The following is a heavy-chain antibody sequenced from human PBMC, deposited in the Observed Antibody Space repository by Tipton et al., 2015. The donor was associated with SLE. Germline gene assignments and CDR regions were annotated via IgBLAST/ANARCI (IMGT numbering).Heavy chain of an antibody. CDR1: GASINIGGYY. CDR2: IYSSGTS. V-gene: IGHV4-31*03. J-gene: IGHJ4*02. D-gene: IGHD5-12*01. Sequence: TLSLTCTVSGASINIGGYYWTWIRQNPGKGLEWIGYIYSSGTSHYNPSLRSRVSISIDTSNSHFSLDLTSVTAADTALYYCAKDMGVDHYGYNSFDYWGQGTLVTVSS. CDR3: AKDMGVDHYGYNSFDY.